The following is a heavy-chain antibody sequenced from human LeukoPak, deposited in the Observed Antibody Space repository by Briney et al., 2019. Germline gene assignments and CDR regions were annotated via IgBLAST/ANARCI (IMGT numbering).Heavy chain of an antibody. Sequence: PGGSLRLSCAASGFTFSSYWMHWVRHAPGKGLVWVSRINSDGSSTSYGDSVKGRFTISRDNSEYTLYLQMNSLRAEDTAVYYCAELGITMIGGVWGKGTTVTISS. CDR1: GFTFSSYW. V-gene: IGHV3-74*01. CDR2: INSDGSST. D-gene: IGHD3-10*02. J-gene: IGHJ6*04. CDR3: AELGITMIGGV.